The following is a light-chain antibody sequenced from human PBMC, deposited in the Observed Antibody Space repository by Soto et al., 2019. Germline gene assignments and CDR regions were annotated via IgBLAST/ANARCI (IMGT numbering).Light chain of an antibody. CDR2: EVS. V-gene: IGLV2-8*01. J-gene: IGLJ1*01. CDR3: SSYAGSNNFV. Sequence: QPVLTQPTSASGSPGQSVTISCTGTRSDVGAYKYVSWYQQHPGKAPKLMIYEVSERPSGVPDRFSGSKSGNTASLTVSGLQAEDEADYYCSSYAGSNNFVFGTGTKLTVL. CDR1: RSDVGAYKY.